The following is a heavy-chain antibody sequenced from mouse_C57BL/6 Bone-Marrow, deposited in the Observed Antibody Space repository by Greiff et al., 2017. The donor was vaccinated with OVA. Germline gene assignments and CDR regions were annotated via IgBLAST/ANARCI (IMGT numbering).Heavy chain of an antibody. J-gene: IGHJ2*01. D-gene: IGHD2-2*01. CDR3: ARSWLPYYFDY. Sequence: VKLQESGAELARPGASVKLSCKASGYTFTSYGISWVKQRTGQGLEWIGEIYPRSGNTYYNEKFKGKATLTADKSSSTAYMELRSLTSEDSAVYFCARSWLPYYFDYWGQGTTLTVSS. CDR2: IYPRSGNT. V-gene: IGHV1-81*01. CDR1: GYTFTSYG.